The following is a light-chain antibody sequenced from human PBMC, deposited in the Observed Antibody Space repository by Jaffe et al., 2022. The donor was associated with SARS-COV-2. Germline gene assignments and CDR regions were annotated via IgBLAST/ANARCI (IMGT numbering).Light chain of an antibody. CDR1: DSNIGTNY. CDR2: DNN. CDR3: GTWDSGLKSVI. J-gene: IGLJ2*01. V-gene: IGLV1-51*01. Sequence: QSVLTQPPSVSAAAGQKVTISCSGGDSNIGTNYVSWYQQVPGTAPRLLLFDNNKRPSGIPDRFSGSKSAASATLHISGLQTGDEADYFCGTWDSGLKSVIFGGGTKLTVL.